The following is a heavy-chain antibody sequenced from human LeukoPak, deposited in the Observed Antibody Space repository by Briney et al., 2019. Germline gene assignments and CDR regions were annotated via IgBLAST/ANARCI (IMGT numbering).Heavy chain of an antibody. D-gene: IGHD2/OR15-2a*01. CDR3: ARHLSPDGFDI. V-gene: IGHV5-51*01. J-gene: IGHJ3*02. CDR2: IYPGDSDT. CDR1: GDGYTSYC. Sequence: GAPLMIPWERRGDGYTSYCSGWVRQMNGKGLEWMGIIYPGDSDTRYSRSFQGQVTISADKSLRTAYLQWSSLKASDTAMYYCARHLSPDGFDIWGQGTMVIVSS.